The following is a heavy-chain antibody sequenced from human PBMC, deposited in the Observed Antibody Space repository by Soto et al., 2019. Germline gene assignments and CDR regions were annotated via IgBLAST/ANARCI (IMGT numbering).Heavy chain of an antibody. D-gene: IGHD5-18*01. J-gene: IGHJ4*02. Sequence: ESGGGVVQPGRSLRLSCAASGFTFSDHGMHWVRQVPDKGLEWVAVISHDGITKYYADSLKGRFTISRDNSNNKVFLQMNGLRAEDTAVYYCTKEREDTARSFDSGGEGTLVTVSS. CDR1: GFTFSDHG. V-gene: IGHV3-30*18. CDR3: TKEREDTARSFDS. CDR2: ISHDGITK.